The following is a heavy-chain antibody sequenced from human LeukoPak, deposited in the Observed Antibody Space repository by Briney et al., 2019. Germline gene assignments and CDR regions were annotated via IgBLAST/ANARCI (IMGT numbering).Heavy chain of an antibody. CDR3: ARSTDIVATIDN. D-gene: IGHD5-12*01. V-gene: IGHV1-8*01. CDR2: MNPNSGNT. J-gene: IGHJ4*02. CDR1: GYTFTSYD. Sequence: ASVTVSCKASGYTFTSYDINWVRQATGQGLEWMGWMNPNSGNTGYAQKFQGRVTMTRNTSISTAYMELSSLRSEDTAVYYCARSTDIVATIDNWGQGTLVTVSS.